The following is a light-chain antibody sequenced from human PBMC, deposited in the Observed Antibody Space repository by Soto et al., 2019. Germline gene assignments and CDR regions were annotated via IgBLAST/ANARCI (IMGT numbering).Light chain of an antibody. V-gene: IGKV3-15*01. CDR1: QSVSIN. Sequence: IVMAQSPATLSVSPGERATLSCRASQSVSINIAWYQQKPGQVPRLLIYSASTRATGIPARFSGSGSGTEFTLTISSLQSEDFAVYYCQQYNTWPPVTFGGGTMVEIK. CDR3: QQYNTWPPVT. J-gene: IGKJ4*01. CDR2: SAS.